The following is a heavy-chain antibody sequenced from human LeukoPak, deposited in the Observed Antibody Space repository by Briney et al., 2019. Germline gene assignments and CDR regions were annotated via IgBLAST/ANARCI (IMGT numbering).Heavy chain of an antibody. Sequence: ASVKVSCKASGYIFPNYDINWVRQPTGQGLEWMGWVNPNNGNTGFAQKFQGRVTMSRDTSISTAYMELRSLRSEDTAVYYCVRESTIEVAGSDAFDIWGQGTKVIVSS. J-gene: IGHJ3*02. CDR2: VNPNNGNT. CDR3: VRESTIEVAGSDAFDI. D-gene: IGHD6-19*01. V-gene: IGHV1-8*02. CDR1: GYIFPNYD.